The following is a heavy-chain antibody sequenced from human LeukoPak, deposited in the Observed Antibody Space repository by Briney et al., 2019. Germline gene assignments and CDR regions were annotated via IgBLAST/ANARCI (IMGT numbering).Heavy chain of an antibody. CDR2: ISAYNGNT. D-gene: IGHD2-2*01. J-gene: IGHJ5*02. Sequence: ASVKVSCKASGYTFTSYGISWVRQAPGQGLEWMGWISAYNGNTNYAQKLQGRVTMITDTSTSTAYMEPRSLRSDDTAVYYCARTRSTSCFSCWFDPWGQGTLVTVSS. CDR3: ARTRSTSCFSCWFDP. V-gene: IGHV1-18*01. CDR1: GYTFTSYG.